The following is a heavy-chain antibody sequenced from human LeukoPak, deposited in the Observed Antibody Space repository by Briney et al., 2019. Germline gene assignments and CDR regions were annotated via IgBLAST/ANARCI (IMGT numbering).Heavy chain of an antibody. CDR2: RKTNDVVT. Sequence: GASVKVSCKAAGYTFTSYDMNWGRQAPGQGEEWKGGRKTNDVVTNYAQKFQGSVTLTSHTSISTAYLELSSLRSHDPAVYYCARPPGIAVASTGWFDPWGQGTLVTVSS. J-gene: IGHJ5*02. D-gene: IGHD6-19*01. V-gene: IGHV1-2*02. CDR1: GYTFTSYD. CDR3: ARPPGIAVASTGWFDP.